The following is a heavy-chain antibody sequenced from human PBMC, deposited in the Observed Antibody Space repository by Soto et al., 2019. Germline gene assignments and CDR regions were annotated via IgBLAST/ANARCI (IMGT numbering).Heavy chain of an antibody. CDR3: AADPGYCSGGSCNPSSWGMFV. J-gene: IGHJ6*01. D-gene: IGHD2-15*01. CDR1: GFTITSSA. Sequence: GASVKVSCKASGFTITSSAVQWVRQARGQRLEWIGWIVVGSGNTNYAQKFQERVTITRDMSTSTAYMELSSLRSEDTAVYYFAADPGYCSGGSCNPSSWGMFVW. V-gene: IGHV1-58*01. CDR2: IVVGSGNT.